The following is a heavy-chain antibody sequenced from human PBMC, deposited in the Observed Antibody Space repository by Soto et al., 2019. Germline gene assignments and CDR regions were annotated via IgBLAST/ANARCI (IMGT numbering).Heavy chain of an antibody. Sequence: GGSLRLSCHSSGFTFGNHDMNWVRQAPGKGLEWISYISNGARTTSYADSVRGRFTISRDDSRDTLDLQISSLRADDTAVYFCARDRGGTGMFFGMDVWGQGTTVTVSS. CDR3: ARDRGGTGMFFGMDV. D-gene: IGHD3-10*01. CDR1: GFTFGNHD. CDR2: ISNGARTT. J-gene: IGHJ6*02. V-gene: IGHV3-48*03.